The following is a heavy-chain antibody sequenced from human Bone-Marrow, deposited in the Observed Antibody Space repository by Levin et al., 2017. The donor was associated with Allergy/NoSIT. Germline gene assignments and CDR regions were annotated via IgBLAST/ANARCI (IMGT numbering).Heavy chain of an antibody. V-gene: IGHV3-66*01. CDR3: ARNPGAVPAAT. Sequence: PGGSLRLSCAASGFTVSNNWMNWIRQAPEKGLEWVALIYSNGGVRYADSVKGRFTISRDSSKNTLYLQMNSLRAEDAAVYFCARNPGAVPAATWVQGTLVTVSS. CDR1: GFTVSNNW. CDR2: IYSNGGV. D-gene: IGHD2-2*01. J-gene: IGHJ4*02.